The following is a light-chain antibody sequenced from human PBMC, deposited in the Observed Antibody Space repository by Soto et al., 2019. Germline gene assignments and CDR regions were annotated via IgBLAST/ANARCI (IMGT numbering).Light chain of an antibody. CDR1: SSNIGAGYD. CDR3: QSYDSSLSVHVL. J-gene: IGLJ2*01. Sequence: QSVLTQPPSVSGAPGQRVTISCTGSSSNIGAGYDVHWYQQLPGTAPKLLIYANNNRPSGVPDRFSGSKSGTSASLAITGLQDEDEADYYCQSYDSSLSVHVLFGGGTKLTVL. V-gene: IGLV1-40*01. CDR2: ANN.